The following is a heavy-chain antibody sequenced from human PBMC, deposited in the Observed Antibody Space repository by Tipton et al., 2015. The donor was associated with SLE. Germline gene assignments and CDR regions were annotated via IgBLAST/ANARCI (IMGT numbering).Heavy chain of an antibody. CDR2: INPSGGST. CDR1: GYTFISYG. V-gene: IGHV1-46*01. CDR3: ARDPDLGGPEYFQH. Sequence: QVQLVQSGAEVKKPGASVKVSCKASGYTFISYGISWVRQAPGQGLEWMGIINPSGGSTSYAQKFQGRVTMTRDTSTSTVYLELRGLRSDDTAVYYCARDPDLGGPEYFQHWGQGTLVTVSS. J-gene: IGHJ1*01. D-gene: IGHD6-25*01.